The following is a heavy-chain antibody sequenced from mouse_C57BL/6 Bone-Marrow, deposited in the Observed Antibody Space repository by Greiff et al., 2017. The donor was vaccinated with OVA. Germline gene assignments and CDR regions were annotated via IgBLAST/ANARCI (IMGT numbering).Heavy chain of an antibody. D-gene: IGHD2-4*01. Sequence: QVQLQQPGAELVKPGASVKLSCKASGYTFTSYWMQWVKQRPGQGLEWIGEIDPSGSYTNYNQKFKGKATLTVDTSSSTAYMQRSSLTSENSAVYYCARSGLRHYYAMDYWGQGTAVTVSS. CDR3: ARSGLRHYYAMDY. V-gene: IGHV1-50*01. J-gene: IGHJ4*01. CDR1: GYTFTSYW. CDR2: IDPSGSYT.